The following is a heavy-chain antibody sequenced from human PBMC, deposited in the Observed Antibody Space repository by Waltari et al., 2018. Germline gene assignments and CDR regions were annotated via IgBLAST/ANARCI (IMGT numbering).Heavy chain of an antibody. CDR1: GYSISSGYD. Sequence: QVQLQESGPGLVKPSETMSLTCTVSGYSISSGYDWGWIRHPPGKGLEWIGIIYHSGSTYYNPSLKRRVTISVDTSKNQFSLKLSSVTAADTAVYYCASLSTTGYFDYCGQGTLVTVSS. CDR2: IYHSGST. V-gene: IGHV4-38-2*02. CDR3: ASLSTTGYFDY. J-gene: IGHJ4*02.